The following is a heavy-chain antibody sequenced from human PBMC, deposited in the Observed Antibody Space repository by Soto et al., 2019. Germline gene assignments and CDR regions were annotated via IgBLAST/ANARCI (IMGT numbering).Heavy chain of an antibody. CDR1: GFTFSSYA. D-gene: IGHD3-10*01. Sequence: VQLVESGGGVVQPGRSLRLSCAASGFTFSSYAMHWVRQAPGKGLEWVAVISYDGSNKYYADSVKGRFTISRDNSKNTLYLQMNSLRAEDTAVYYCARDTPASMVQGVITTLGYYYYGMDVWGQGTTVTVSS. CDR2: ISYDGSNK. J-gene: IGHJ6*02. V-gene: IGHV3-30-3*01. CDR3: ARDTPASMVQGVITTLGYYYYGMDV.